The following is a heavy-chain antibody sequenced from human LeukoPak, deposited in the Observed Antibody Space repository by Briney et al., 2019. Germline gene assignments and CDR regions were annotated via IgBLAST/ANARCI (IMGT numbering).Heavy chain of an antibody. CDR1: GYTFTAYY. J-gene: IGHJ1*01. CDR2: INANGGGT. CDR3: ASGYGEQDGFQH. D-gene: IGHD4-17*01. Sequence: ASVKVSCKASGYTFTAYYIHWVRQAPGQGLEWMGWINANGGGTNYAQKLQGRVTMTTDTSTSTAYMELRSLRSDDTAVYYCASGYGEQDGFQHWGQGTLVTVSS. V-gene: IGHV1-2*02.